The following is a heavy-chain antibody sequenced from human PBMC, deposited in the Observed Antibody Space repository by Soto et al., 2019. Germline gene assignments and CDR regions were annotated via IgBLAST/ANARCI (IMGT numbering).Heavy chain of an antibody. V-gene: IGHV4-4*02. J-gene: IGHJ6*02. CDR2: IYHSGST. CDR3: ARRFTVRGVIMISYYYYGMDV. Sequence: QVQLQESGPGLVKPSGTLSLTCAVSGGSISSSNWWSWVRQPPGKGLEWIGEIYHSGSTNYNPSLKSRVTXSXXXSXXQFSLKLSSVTAADTAVYYCARRFTVRGVIMISYYYYGMDVWGQGTTVTVSS. D-gene: IGHD3-10*01. CDR1: GGSISSSNW.